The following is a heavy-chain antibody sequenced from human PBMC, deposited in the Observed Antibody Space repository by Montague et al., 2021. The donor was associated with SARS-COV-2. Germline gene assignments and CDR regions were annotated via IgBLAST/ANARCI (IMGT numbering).Heavy chain of an antibody. Sequence: SLRLSFAASGFTFSIYWMHWVRQAPGKGLEWVSCINGNGGTTYYADSVRGRFTISRDNAKSTLYLQMNSLRAEDTAVYYCVRDLIGRVDFWGPGTQVTVSS. J-gene: IGHJ4*02. D-gene: IGHD3-16*01. CDR1: GFTFSIYW. CDR3: VRDLIGRVDF. V-gene: IGHV3-74*01. CDR2: INGNGGTT.